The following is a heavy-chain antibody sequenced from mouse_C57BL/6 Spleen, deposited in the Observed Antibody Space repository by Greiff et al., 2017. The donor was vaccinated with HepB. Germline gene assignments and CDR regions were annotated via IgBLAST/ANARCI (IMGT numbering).Heavy chain of an antibody. CDR1: GYTFTDYN. D-gene: IGHD3-2*02. V-gene: IGHV1-22*01. CDR2: INPNNGGT. J-gene: IGHJ2*01. Sequence: VQLQQSGPELVKPGASVKMSCKASGYTFTDYNMHWVKQSHGKSLEWIGYINPNNGGTSYNQKFKGKATLTVNKSSSTAYMELRSLTSKDSAVFYCASGTAQAPFDYWGQGTTLTVSS. CDR3: ASGTAQAPFDY.